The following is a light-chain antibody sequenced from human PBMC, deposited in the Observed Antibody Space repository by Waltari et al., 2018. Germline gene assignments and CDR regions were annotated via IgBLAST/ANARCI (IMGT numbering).Light chain of an antibody. CDR1: VGSIASAH. Sequence: NFMLTQPHSVSGSPGMTITISCTRSVGSIASAHVQWYQQRPGRAPITLIYEYSVRLSGVPDLFSASIDSSSNSASLTISGLRSDDEADYFCQSYDKPTVIFGGGTRVTV. CDR2: EYS. J-gene: IGLJ2*01. CDR3: QSYDKPTVI. V-gene: IGLV6-57*03.